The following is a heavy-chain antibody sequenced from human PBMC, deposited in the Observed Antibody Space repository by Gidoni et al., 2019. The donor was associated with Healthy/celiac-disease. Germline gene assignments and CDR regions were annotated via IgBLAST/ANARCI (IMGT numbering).Heavy chain of an antibody. Sequence: QVQLQQWGAGLLKPSETLSLTCAVSGGSFSGYYWSWIRQPTGKGLEWIGEINHSGSTNYNPSLKSRVTISVDTSKNQFSLKLSSVTAADTAVYYCASRRRRAAAGMRFDPWGQGTLVTVSS. CDR3: ASRRRRAAAGMRFDP. D-gene: IGHD6-13*01. CDR1: GGSFSGYY. CDR2: INHSGST. V-gene: IGHV4-34*01. J-gene: IGHJ5*02.